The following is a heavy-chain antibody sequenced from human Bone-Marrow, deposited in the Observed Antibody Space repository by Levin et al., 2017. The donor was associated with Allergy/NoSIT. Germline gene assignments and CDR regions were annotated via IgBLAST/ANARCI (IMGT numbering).Heavy chain of an antibody. CDR1: GFTFSSYD. D-gene: IGHD3-16*01. V-gene: IGHV3-13*01. J-gene: IGHJ6*02. CDR2: IGFVGET. CDR3: ARGVRGGNDYYGMDV. Sequence: RASVKVSCAAFGFTFSSYDMHWVRQGRGKGLEWVSSIGFVGETNYPGSVKGRFTISRDNAKNSLYLQMNSLRAGDTAVYYCARGVRGGNDYYGMDVWGQGTTVTVSS.